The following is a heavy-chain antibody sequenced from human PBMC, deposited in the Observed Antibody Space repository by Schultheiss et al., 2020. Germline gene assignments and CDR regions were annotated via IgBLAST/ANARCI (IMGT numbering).Heavy chain of an antibody. CDR2: IGTAGDT. CDR1: GFTFSSYD. D-gene: IGHD3-10*01. CDR3: ARRGSGRTGWFDP. J-gene: IGHJ5*02. Sequence: GGSLRLSCAASGFTFSSYDMHWVRQATGKGLEWVSAIGTAGDTYYPGSVKGRFTISRENAKNSLYLQMNSLRAEDTAVYYCARRGSGRTGWFDPWGQGTLVTVSS. V-gene: IGHV3-13*01.